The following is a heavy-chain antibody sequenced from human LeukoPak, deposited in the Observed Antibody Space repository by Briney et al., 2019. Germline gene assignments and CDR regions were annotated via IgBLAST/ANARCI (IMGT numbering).Heavy chain of an antibody. J-gene: IGHJ4*02. CDR3: AGDQEGFDH. Sequence: AASVNVSCKASGYTFTSNYIHWVRQAPGQGLEWMGMIYPRDGSTSYAQKFQGRVTVTRDTSTSTVHMELSGLRSEDTAVYYCAGDQEGFDHWGQGTLVTVSS. V-gene: IGHV1-46*01. CDR2: IYPRDGST. CDR1: GYTFTSNY.